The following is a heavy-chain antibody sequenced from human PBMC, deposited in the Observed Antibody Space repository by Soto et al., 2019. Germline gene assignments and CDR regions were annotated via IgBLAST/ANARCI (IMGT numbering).Heavy chain of an antibody. D-gene: IGHD6-6*01. CDR3: ASVPDY. V-gene: IGHV4-30-2*01. J-gene: IGHJ4*02. CDR2: IYHSGST. Sequence: QLQLLESGSGLVKPSQTLSLTCAVSGGSISSGGYSWSWIRQPPGKGLEYIGYIYHSGSTYYNPSLKSRVSIPVDMTKTQFSLRLSSATAADTAVYSCASVPDYWGQGTLVTVSS. CDR1: GGSISSGGYS.